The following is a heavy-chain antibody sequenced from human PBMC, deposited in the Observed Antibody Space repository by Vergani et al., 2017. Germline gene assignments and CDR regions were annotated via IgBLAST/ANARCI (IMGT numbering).Heavy chain of an antibody. CDR2: ISGSGGNT. CDR1: GFTFSSYA. V-gene: IGHV3-23*01. J-gene: IGHJ6*02. CDR3: AKARDPNCKGGNCYSYYYGLDL. D-gene: IGHD2-21*01. Sequence: EVQLLGSGGNLIQPGGSLRLSCGASGFTFSSYAMTWVRLAPGKGLQWVSAISGSGGNTFYTDSVKGRFTISRDNSKDTLYLQMNSLRVEDTAIYYCAKARDPNCKGGNCYSYYYGLDLWGQGTTVTVSS.